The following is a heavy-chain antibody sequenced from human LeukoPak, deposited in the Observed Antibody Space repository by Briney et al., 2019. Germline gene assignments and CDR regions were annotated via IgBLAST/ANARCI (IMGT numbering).Heavy chain of an antibody. V-gene: IGHV1-24*01. CDR1: GYTVTEFS. D-gene: IGHD3-3*01. CDR3: STGQTTPVLVDTLHF. J-gene: IGHJ4*02. CDR2: FDPDNAEK. Sequence: ASVKVSCKVSGYTVTEFSIHWVRQAPGKGLEWVGGFDPDNAEKVFARKLQGRVTMTEDTSTNTAYMELTSLTSEDTAVYYCSTGQTTPVLVDTLHFWGQGTLVSASS.